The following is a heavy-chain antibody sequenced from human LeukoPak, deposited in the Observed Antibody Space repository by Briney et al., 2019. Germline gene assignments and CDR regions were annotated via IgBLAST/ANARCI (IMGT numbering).Heavy chain of an antibody. CDR2: IIPSGPTT. V-gene: IGHV3-23*01. CDR3: TTDFSSWSIYYYYYMDV. J-gene: IGHJ6*03. CDR1: GFTFSSHG. D-gene: IGHD6-13*01. Sequence: PGGTLRLSCVASGFTFSSHGMNWVRQAPGKGLEWVSGIIPSGPTTYYADTVRGRFTISGDNSRNTVYLQMNSRRAEDTAVYYCTTDFSSWSIYYYYYMDVWGKGTTVTVSS.